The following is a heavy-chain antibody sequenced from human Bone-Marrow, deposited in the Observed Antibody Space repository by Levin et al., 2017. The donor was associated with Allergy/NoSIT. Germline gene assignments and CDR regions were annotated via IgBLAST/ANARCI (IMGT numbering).Heavy chain of an antibody. CDR2: IRSKAYGGTT. CDR3: TRALYNYDFWSGYYPNSYYFDY. Sequence: GGSLRLSCTASGFTFGDYAMSWVRQAPGKGLEWVGFIRSKAYGGTTEYAASVKGRFTISRDDSKSIAYLQMNSLKTEDTAVYYCTRALYNYDFWSGYYPNSYYFDYWGQGTLVTVSS. J-gene: IGHJ4*02. D-gene: IGHD3-3*01. CDR1: GFTFGDYA. V-gene: IGHV3-49*04.